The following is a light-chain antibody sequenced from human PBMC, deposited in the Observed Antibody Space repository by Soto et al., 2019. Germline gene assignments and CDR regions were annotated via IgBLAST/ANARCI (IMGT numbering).Light chain of an antibody. CDR1: QNINNY. Sequence: DIEMTQSQSSLSGSVGDRVTITCQASQNINNYLNWYQQKPGRAPKLLIYDASNLEAGVPSRLRGSSSGKYFTFTISSLKHEDTASYYCQQYDNLPTFGQGTRLEIK. CDR2: DAS. CDR3: QQYDNLPT. V-gene: IGKV1-33*01. J-gene: IGKJ5*01.